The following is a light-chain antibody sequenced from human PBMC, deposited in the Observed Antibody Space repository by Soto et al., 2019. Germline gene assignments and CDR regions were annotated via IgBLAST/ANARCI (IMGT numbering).Light chain of an antibody. Sequence: ALTQPASVSGSPEQSITISCTGTSSDVGGYNYVSWYQQHPGKAPKLMIYDVTNRPSGVSNRFSGSKSGNTASLTISGLQAEDEADYYCSSYTSSNTVIFGGGTKLTVL. CDR1: SSDVGGYNY. CDR2: DVT. J-gene: IGLJ2*01. V-gene: IGLV2-14*01. CDR3: SSYTSSNTVI.